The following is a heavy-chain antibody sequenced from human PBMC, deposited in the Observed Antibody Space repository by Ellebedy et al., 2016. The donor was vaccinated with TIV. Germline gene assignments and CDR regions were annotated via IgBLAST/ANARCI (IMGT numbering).Heavy chain of an antibody. Sequence: PGGSLRLSCVGSRFTFSNYGMHWVRQAPGKGLEWVAFIRYDESNKYYADSVRGRFTISRDNSKNSLFLQMSSLRAEETAVYFCTTGPSAISPYWGHGSLVTVSS. CDR1: RFTFSNYG. V-gene: IGHV3-30*02. CDR2: IRYDESNK. CDR3: TTGPSAISPY. J-gene: IGHJ4*01.